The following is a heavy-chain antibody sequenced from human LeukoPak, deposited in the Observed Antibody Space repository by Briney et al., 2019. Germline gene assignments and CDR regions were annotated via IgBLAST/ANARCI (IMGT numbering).Heavy chain of an antibody. CDR2: ISYDGSNK. CDR1: GFTFSSYG. Sequence: PGGSLRLSCAASGFTFSSYGMHWVRQAPGKGLEWVAVISYDGSNKYYADSVKGRFTISRDNSKNTPYLQMNSLRAEDTAVYYCVMSYCGGDCYSPFDAFDIWGQGTMVTVSS. CDR3: VMSYCGGDCYSPFDAFDI. V-gene: IGHV3-30*03. J-gene: IGHJ3*02. D-gene: IGHD2-21*02.